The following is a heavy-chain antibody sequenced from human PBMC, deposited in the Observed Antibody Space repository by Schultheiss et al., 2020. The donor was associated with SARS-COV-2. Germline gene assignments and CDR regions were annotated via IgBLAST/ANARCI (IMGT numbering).Heavy chain of an antibody. D-gene: IGHD4-11*01. J-gene: IGHJ6*02. V-gene: IGHV3-7*01. Sequence: GGSLRLSCAASGFTFSSYSMNWVRQAPGKGLEWVANIKQDGSEKYYVDSVKGRFTISRDNAKNSLYLQMNSLRAEDTAVYYCAKDQATVTYYYYYGMDVWGQGTTVTVSS. CDR2: IKQDGSEK. CDR3: AKDQATVTYYYYYGMDV. CDR1: GFTFSSYS.